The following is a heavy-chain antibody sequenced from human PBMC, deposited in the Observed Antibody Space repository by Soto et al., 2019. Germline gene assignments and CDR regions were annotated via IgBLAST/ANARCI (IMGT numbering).Heavy chain of an antibody. CDR3: ARDRAGYYSDFVY. V-gene: IGHV1-69*01. D-gene: IGHD3-22*01. Sequence: QVYLVQSGAEVKKPGSSVKVSCKALRGTFTNYAFSWVRQAPGQGLEWMGGIMPFFGSGNYAQKFQGRINITADESTSSVYLELTSLRSEDTAVYYCARDRAGYYSDFVYWGQGTLVTVSS. CDR2: IMPFFGSG. J-gene: IGHJ4*02. CDR1: RGTFTNYA.